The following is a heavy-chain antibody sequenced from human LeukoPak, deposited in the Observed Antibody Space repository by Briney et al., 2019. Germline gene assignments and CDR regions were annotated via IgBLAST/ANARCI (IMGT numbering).Heavy chain of an antibody. V-gene: IGHV4-61*02. CDR1: GGSISSGSYY. D-gene: IGHD3-10*01. Sequence: SETLSLTCTVSGGSISSGSYYWSWIRQPVGKGLEWIGRIYTSGSTNYNPSLKSRVTISVDTSKNQFSLKLSSVTAADTAVYYCACNVRGSKGYYYYMDVWGKGTTVTISS. J-gene: IGHJ6*03. CDR3: ACNVRGSKGYYYYMDV. CDR2: IYTSGST.